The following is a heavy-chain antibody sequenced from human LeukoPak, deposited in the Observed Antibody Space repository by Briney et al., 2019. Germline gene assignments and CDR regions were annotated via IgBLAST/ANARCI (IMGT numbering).Heavy chain of an antibody. CDR2: ISNTISTI. V-gene: IGHV3-48*04. CDR1: EFTFSSFS. Sequence: PGGSLRLSCAASEFTFSSFSMNWVRQAPGKGLEWISYISNTISTIYSADSVKGRFTISRDNAKNSLYLQMNSLRAEDTAVYYCARDFDYDSSGCDYWGQGTLVTVSS. CDR3: ARDFDYDSSGCDY. D-gene: IGHD3-22*01. J-gene: IGHJ4*02.